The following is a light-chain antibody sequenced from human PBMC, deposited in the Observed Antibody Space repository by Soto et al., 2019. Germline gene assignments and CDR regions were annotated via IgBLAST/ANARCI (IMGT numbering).Light chain of an antibody. CDR2: EGS. V-gene: IGLV2-23*01. CDR1: SIDVGSYNL. Sequence: QSVLTHPASVSGSPGHSINISCTGTSIDVGSYNLVSWYQQHPGKAPKLMIYEGSKRPSGVSNRFSGSKSGNTASLTISGLQAEDEADYYCCSYAGSSTFYVFGTGTKVTVL. J-gene: IGLJ1*01. CDR3: CSYAGSSTFYV.